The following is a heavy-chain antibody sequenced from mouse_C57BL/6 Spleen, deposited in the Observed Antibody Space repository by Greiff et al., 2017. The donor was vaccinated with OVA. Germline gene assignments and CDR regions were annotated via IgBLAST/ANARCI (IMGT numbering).Heavy chain of an antibody. CDR2: IYPGGGYT. Sequence: QVQLQQSGAELVRPGTSVKMSCKASGYTFTNYWIGWAKQRPGHGLEWIGDIYPGGGYTNYNEKFKGKATLTADKSSSTAYMQFSSLTSEDSAIYYCARGYDGYPGYFDYWGQGTTLTVSS. V-gene: IGHV1-63*01. CDR1: GYTFTNYW. D-gene: IGHD2-3*01. J-gene: IGHJ2*01. CDR3: ARGYDGYPGYFDY.